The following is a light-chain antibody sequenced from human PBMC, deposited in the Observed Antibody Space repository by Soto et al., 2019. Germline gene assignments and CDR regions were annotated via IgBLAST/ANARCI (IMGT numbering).Light chain of an antibody. CDR2: SAS. Sequence: EIVLTQSTATLSLSPGERATLSCRASQNVGNDLDWYHQTRGQAPRLLIYSASNRATGIPARFSRSESGTDFTHTISSLEPEDFAAYYCQQRSNWPPTFGGGTKVEIK. V-gene: IGKV3-11*01. CDR3: QQRSNWPPT. CDR1: QNVGND. J-gene: IGKJ4*01.